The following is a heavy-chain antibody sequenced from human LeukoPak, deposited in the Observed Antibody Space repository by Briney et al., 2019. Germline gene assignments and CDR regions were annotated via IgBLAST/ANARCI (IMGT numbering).Heavy chain of an antibody. D-gene: IGHD2-15*01. CDR1: GGSISSYY. CDR2: IHYSGST. Sequence: SETLSLTCTVSGGSISSYYWSWIRQPPGKGLEWIGYIHYSGSTNYNPSLKSRVTISVDTSKNQFSLKLSSVTAADTAVYYCARTTAGYCRGRSCYSYYYYMDVWGKGTTVTVSS. J-gene: IGHJ6*03. CDR3: ARTTAGYCRGRSCYSYYYYMDV. V-gene: IGHV4-59*01.